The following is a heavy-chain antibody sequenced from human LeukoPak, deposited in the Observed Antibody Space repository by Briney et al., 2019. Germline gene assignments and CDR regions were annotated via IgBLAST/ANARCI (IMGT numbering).Heavy chain of an antibody. J-gene: IGHJ4*02. CDR3: AKWRRGGWSLDY. CDR1: GFTFSTYG. D-gene: IGHD6-19*01. Sequence: PGGSLRLSCAASGFTFSTYGMHWVRQAPGKGLEWVAFIWYDGNEKYFADSVKGRFTISRDNFKNTLYLQMNSLRAEDTAVYYCAKWRRGGWSLDYWGQGTLVTVSS. V-gene: IGHV3-30*02. CDR2: IWYDGNEK.